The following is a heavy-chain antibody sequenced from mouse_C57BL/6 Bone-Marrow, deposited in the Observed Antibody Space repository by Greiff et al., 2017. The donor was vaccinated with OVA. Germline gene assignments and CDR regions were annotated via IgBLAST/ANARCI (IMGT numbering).Heavy chain of an antibody. D-gene: IGHD2-3*01. CDR3: ARWLLRLRVFDY. CDR2: IRNKANGYTT. V-gene: IGHV7-3*01. Sequence: EVKVEESGGGLVQPGGSLSLSCAASGFTFTDYYMSWVRQPPGKALEWLGFIRNKANGYTTEYSASVKGRFTISRDNSRSILYLQMNALRAEDSATYYCARWLLRLRVFDYWGQGTTLTVSS. J-gene: IGHJ2*01. CDR1: GFTFTDYY.